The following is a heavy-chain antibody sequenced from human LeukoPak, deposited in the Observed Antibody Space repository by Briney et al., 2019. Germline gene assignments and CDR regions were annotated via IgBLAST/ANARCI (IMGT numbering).Heavy chain of an antibody. Sequence: PSETLSLTCTVSGGPISSYYWSWIRQPPGKGLEWIGYIYYSGSTNYNSSLKSRVTISVDTSKNQFSLKLSSVTAADTAVYYCARNGLTGTQGYYYYGVDVWGQGTTVTVSS. J-gene: IGHJ6*02. V-gene: IGHV4-59*01. D-gene: IGHD1-7*01. CDR1: GGPISSYY. CDR3: ARNGLTGTQGYYYYGVDV. CDR2: IYYSGST.